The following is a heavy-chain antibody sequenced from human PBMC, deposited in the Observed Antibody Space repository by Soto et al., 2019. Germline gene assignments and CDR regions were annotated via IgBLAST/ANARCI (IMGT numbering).Heavy chain of an antibody. D-gene: IGHD6-25*01. J-gene: IGHJ4*02. CDR1: SDSIAGENW. V-gene: IGHV4-4*02. CDR2: IVPTGGT. Sequence: QVQLQESGPGLVKPSETLSLTCTVSSDSIAGENWWSWVRQPPGMGLEWSGEIVPTGGTNYNPSLNRRVTMEVDNSKNQFSLKLISATAADTAVYHCARVFSSGSGWMYYCDFWGQGTLVSVSS. CDR3: ARVFSSGSGWMYYCDF.